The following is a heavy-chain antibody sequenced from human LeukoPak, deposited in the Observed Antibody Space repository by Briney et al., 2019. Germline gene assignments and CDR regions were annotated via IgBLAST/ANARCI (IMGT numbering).Heavy chain of an antibody. D-gene: IGHD3-22*01. J-gene: IGHJ4*02. CDR1: GFTFSRSW. Sequence: GGSLRLSCAASGFTFSRSWMHWVRQAPGQGPVWVSRIDSDGGSTTYADSVKGRFTISRDNAKNTLYLQMNSLRAEDTAVYYCTRGGTNFYDSTGGFDYWGQGTLVTVSS. V-gene: IGHV3-74*01. CDR3: TRGGTNFYDSTGGFDY. CDR2: IDSDGGST.